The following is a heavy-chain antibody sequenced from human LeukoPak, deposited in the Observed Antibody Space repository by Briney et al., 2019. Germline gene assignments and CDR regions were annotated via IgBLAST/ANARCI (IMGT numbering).Heavy chain of an antibody. CDR1: GFTFSSYA. CDR2: ISGSGDNT. J-gene: IGHJ4*02. CDR3: AKVRLYGDYPEIDY. Sequence: GGSLRLSCAASGFTFSSYAMSWVRQAPGKGLEWVSGISGSGDNTYYADSVKGRFTISRENSKNTLYLQMNSLRAEDTAVYYCAKVRLYGDYPEIDYWGQGTLVAVSS. D-gene: IGHD4-17*01. V-gene: IGHV3-23*01.